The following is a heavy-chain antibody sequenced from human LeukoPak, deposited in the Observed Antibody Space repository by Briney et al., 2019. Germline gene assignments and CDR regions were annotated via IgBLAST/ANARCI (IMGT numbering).Heavy chain of an antibody. Sequence: GGSLRLSCAASGFTFSSYEMNWVRQAPGKGLEWVSYISSSGSTIYYADSVKGRFTISRDNSKNSLYLQMNSLRAEDTALYYCAKDSHYYDSSGYYDYWGQGTLVTVSS. CDR2: ISSSGSTI. V-gene: IGHV3-48*03. CDR1: GFTFSSYE. J-gene: IGHJ4*02. CDR3: AKDSHYYDSSGYYDY. D-gene: IGHD3-22*01.